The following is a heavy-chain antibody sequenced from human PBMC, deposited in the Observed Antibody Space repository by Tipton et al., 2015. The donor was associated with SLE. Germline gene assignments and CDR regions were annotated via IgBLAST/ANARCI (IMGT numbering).Heavy chain of an antibody. J-gene: IGHJ4*02. CDR2: IIPIFGTA. V-gene: IGHV1-69*01. CDR1: GGTFSSYA. D-gene: IGHD3-22*01. CDR3: ARVNPTYYYDSSGPGFDY. Sequence: QLVQSGAEVKKPGSSVKVSCKASGGTFSSYAISWVRQAPGQGLEWMGGIIPIFGTANYAQKLQGRVTITADESTSTAYMELSSLRSEDTAVYYCARVNPTYYYDSSGPGFDYWGQGTLVTVSS.